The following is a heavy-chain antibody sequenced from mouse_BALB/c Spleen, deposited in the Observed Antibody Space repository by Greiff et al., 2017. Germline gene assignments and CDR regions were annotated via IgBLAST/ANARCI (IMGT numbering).Heavy chain of an antibody. D-gene: IGHD4-1*01. V-gene: IGHV7-3*02. CDR3: ARDIGTGTLDY. CDR2: IRNKANGYTT. CDR1: GFTFTDYY. Sequence: EVKVVESGGGLVQPGGSLRLSCATSGFTFTDYYMSWVRQPPGKALEWLGFIRNKANGYTTEYSASVKGRFTISRDNSQSILYLQMNTLRAEDSATYYCARDIGTGTLDYWGQGTTLTVSS. J-gene: IGHJ2*01.